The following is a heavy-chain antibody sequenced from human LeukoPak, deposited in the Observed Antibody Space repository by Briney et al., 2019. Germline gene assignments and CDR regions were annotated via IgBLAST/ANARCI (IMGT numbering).Heavy chain of an antibody. CDR3: ARCRFLEWLLSFDY. Sequence: GGSLRLSCAASGFTFSSYAMHWVRQAPGRGLEWVAVISYDGSNKYYADSVKGRFTISRDNSKNTLYLQMNSLRAEDTAVYYFARCRFLEWLLSFDYWGQGTLVTVSS. CDR1: GFTFSSYA. D-gene: IGHD3-3*01. J-gene: IGHJ4*02. V-gene: IGHV3-30-3*01. CDR2: ISYDGSNK.